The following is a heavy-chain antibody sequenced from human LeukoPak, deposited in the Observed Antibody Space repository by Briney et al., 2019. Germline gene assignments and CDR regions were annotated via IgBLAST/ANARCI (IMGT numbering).Heavy chain of an antibody. CDR3: AREGSVITIFGVVTTNWFDP. D-gene: IGHD3-3*01. V-gene: IGHV4-61*02. CDR2: IYTSGST. Sequence: SETLSLTCTVSGGSISSGSYYWSWIRQPAGKGLEWIGRIYTSGSTNYNPSLKSRVTISVDTSKNQFSLKLSSVTAADTAVYYCAREGSVITIFGVVTTNWFDPWGQGTLVTVSS. CDR1: GGSISSGSYY. J-gene: IGHJ5*02.